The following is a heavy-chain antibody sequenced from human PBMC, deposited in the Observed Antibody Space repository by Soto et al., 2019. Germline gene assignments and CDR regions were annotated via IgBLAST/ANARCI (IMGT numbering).Heavy chain of an antibody. Sequence: EVQLLESGGGLVQPGGSLRLSCAASGFTFSSYAMSWVRQAPGKGLEWVSAISGSGGSTYYADSVKGRFTISRDNSKNTLYLQMNSLRAEDTAVXXCXXXXXIVVVVAATDYWGQGTLVTXSS. V-gene: IGHV3-23*01. CDR1: GFTFSSYA. D-gene: IGHD2-15*01. CDR2: ISGSGGST. CDR3: XXXXXIVVVVAATDY. J-gene: IGHJ4*02.